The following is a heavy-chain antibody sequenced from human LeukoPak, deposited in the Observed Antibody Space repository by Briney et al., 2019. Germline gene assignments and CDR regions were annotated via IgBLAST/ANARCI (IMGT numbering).Heavy chain of an antibody. CDR2: INPNSGGT. D-gene: IGHD5-12*01. Sequence: ASVKVSCKASGYTFTGYYMHWVRQAPGQGLEWMGWINPNSGGTNYAQKFQGRVTMTRDTSKNQFSLKLSSVTAADTAVYYCARLVRRLQRLKIGRDSDYATAYYFDSWGQGTLVTVSS. J-gene: IGHJ4*02. CDR1: GYTFTGYY. V-gene: IGHV1-2*02. CDR3: ARLVRRLQRLKIGRDSDYATAYYFDS.